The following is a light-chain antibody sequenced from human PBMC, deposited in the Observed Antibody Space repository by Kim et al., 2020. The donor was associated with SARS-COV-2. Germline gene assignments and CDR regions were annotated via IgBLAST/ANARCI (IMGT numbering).Light chain of an antibody. CDR1: SSDVGSYNY. CDR2: DVT. Sequence: GQSITISCTGSSSDVGSYNYVSGYQQHPGKAPKLMIYDVTERPSGVSNRFSGSKSANTASLTISGLQAEDEADYYCSSYTGSSTYVFGTGTKVTVL. J-gene: IGLJ1*01. V-gene: IGLV2-14*04. CDR3: SSYTGSSTYV.